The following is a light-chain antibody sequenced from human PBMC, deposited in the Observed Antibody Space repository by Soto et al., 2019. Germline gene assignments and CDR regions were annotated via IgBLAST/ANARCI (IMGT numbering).Light chain of an antibody. V-gene: IGLV1-40*01. Sequence: QSVLTQPPSVSGAPGQRVTISCTGSSSNIGAGYDVHWYQQLPGTAPKRLIYGNSNRPSGVPDRFSGSKSGTSASLAITGLQAEDEADYYCQSYDSSLSGSEVFGGGTQLTVL. CDR1: SSNIGAGYD. CDR3: QSYDSSLSGSEV. J-gene: IGLJ3*02. CDR2: GNS.